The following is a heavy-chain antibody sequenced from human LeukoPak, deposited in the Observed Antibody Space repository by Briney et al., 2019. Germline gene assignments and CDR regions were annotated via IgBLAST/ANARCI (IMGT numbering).Heavy chain of an antibody. D-gene: IGHD6-13*01. Sequence: GGSLRLSCAASGFTFSNYDMHWVRQAAGKGLECVSGIGTAGDTYYPGSVKGRFTISRENAKNSLYLHMNGLSAGDTAVYYCASSPAYSSSWYAIDNWGQGTLVTVSS. CDR3: ASSPAYSSSWYAIDN. CDR2: IGTAGDT. J-gene: IGHJ4*02. CDR1: GFTFSNYD. V-gene: IGHV3-13*01.